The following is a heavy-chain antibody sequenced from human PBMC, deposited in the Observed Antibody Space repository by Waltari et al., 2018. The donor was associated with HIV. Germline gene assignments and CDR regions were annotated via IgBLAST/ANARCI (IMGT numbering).Heavy chain of an antibody. Sequence: RFTISRVNSKNTLYLRMNNLRAEDTAVYYCAREGLPFYYYYYMDVWGQGTTVTVSS. CDR3: AREGLPFYYYYYMDV. V-gene: IGHV3-30*01. J-gene: IGHJ6*03.